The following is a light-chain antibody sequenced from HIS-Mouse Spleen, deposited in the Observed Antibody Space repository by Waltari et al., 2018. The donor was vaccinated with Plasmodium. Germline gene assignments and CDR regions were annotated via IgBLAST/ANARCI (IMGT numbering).Light chain of an antibody. V-gene: IGKV1-39*01. J-gene: IGKJ1*01. CDR3: QQNYNTWT. CDR2: AGS. CDR1: QSISSY. Sequence: DIQMTQSPSSLSASVGDRVTITCRASQSISSYLNWYQQKPGKAPKLLIYAGSSLQSGVPSRFSGSGSGTDFTLTISSLQPEDFATYYCQQNYNTWTFGQGTKVEIK.